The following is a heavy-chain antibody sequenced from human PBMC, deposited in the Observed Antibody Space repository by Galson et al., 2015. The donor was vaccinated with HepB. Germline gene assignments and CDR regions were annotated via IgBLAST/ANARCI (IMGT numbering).Heavy chain of an antibody. CDR1: GFTFNEAW. D-gene: IGHD5-12*01. CDR2: FKSRSSGGTT. V-gene: IGHV3-15*01. J-gene: IGHJ4*02. CDR3: TADLPGGYSDCFDY. Sequence: SLRLSCAASGFTFNEAWLSWVRQAPGKGLEWVARFKSRSSGGTTDYAAPVKGRFTILRDDSKDTLYLQMNCLKTEDTAVYYCTADLPGGYSDCFDYWGQGTLVSVSS.